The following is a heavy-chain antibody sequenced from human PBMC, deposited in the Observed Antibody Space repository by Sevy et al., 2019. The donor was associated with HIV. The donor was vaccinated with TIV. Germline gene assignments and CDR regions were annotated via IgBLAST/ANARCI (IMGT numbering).Heavy chain of an antibody. CDR2: ISGSGGST. D-gene: IGHD2-15*01. CDR1: GFTFSSYA. CDR3: AKDVAMGWGTDIVVVVAAHYLAY. J-gene: IGHJ4*02. Sequence: GGSLRLSCAASGFTFSSYAMSWVRQAPGKGLEWVSAISGSGGSTYYADSVKGRFTISRDNSKNTLYLQMNSLRAEDRAVYYCAKDVAMGWGTDIVVVVAAHYLAYGGQGTLVT. V-gene: IGHV3-23*01.